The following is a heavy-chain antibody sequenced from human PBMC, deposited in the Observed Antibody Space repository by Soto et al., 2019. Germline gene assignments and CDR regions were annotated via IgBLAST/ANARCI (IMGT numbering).Heavy chain of an antibody. V-gene: IGHV3-30*03. CDR2: ISYDGSNK. CDR1: GFTFSSYG. D-gene: IGHD3-9*01. Sequence: GGSLRLSCAASGFTFSSYGMHWVRQAPGKGLEWVAVISYDGSNKYYADSVKGRFTISRDNSKNTLYLQMNSLRAEDTAVYYCARKEGFDILTGYYSALDYWGQGTLVTVSS. J-gene: IGHJ4*02. CDR3: ARKEGFDILTGYYSALDY.